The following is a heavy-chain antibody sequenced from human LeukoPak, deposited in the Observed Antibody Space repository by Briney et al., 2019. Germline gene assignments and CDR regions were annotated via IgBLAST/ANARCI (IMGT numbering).Heavy chain of an antibody. Sequence: ASVKVSCKASGYTFTSYAMNWVRQAPGQGLEWMGWINPNSGGTNYAQKFQGRVTMTRDTSISTAYMELSRLRSDDTAVYYCARLRRPSDDYWGQGTLVTVSS. V-gene: IGHV1-2*02. CDR1: GYTFTSYA. J-gene: IGHJ4*02. CDR3: ARLRRPSDDY. D-gene: IGHD4-17*01. CDR2: INPNSGGT.